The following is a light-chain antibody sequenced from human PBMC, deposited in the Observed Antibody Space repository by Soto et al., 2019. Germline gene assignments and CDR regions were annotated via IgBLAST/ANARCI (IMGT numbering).Light chain of an antibody. CDR1: QGIRND. J-gene: IGKJ5*01. V-gene: IGKV1-17*01. Sequence: DIQMTQSPSSLSASVGDRVTITCRASQGIRNDIGWYQQKPGKAPKRLIYAASSLQSGGPSKFSGSGAGTESALTISSLQPEDFATYYCLHHNSYPSITFGQGIRLEIK. CDR2: AAS. CDR3: LHHNSYPSIT.